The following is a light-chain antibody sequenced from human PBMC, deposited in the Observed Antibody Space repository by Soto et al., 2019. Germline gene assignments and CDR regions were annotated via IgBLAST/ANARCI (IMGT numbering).Light chain of an antibody. Sequence: EIVLTQSPATLRLSPGERATLSCKASQSVSSYLAWYQKKPDQAPRLLXYDASNRATGIPARFSGSGSGTDLTLTISSLETEDFAVYYCQQRSNWPPITFGQGTRLEIK. V-gene: IGKV3-11*01. CDR1: QSVSSY. CDR3: QQRSNWPPIT. J-gene: IGKJ5*01. CDR2: DAS.